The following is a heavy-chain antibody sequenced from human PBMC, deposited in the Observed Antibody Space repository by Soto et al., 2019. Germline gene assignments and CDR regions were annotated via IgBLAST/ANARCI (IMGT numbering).Heavy chain of an antibody. J-gene: IGHJ2*01. V-gene: IGHV4-30-2*01. CDR3: AREARSSRYDSSGYSQYWYFDL. Sequence: QLQLQESDSGLVKPSQTLSLTCAVSGGSIISGGYSWSWIRQPPGKGLEWIGYIFHSGSTYFNPSLESRVTISMDRSNNHFSLRLTSVTAADTAVYYCAREARSSRYDSSGYSQYWYFDLWGRGTLVTVSS. CDR1: GGSIISGGYS. D-gene: IGHD3-22*01. CDR2: IFHSGST.